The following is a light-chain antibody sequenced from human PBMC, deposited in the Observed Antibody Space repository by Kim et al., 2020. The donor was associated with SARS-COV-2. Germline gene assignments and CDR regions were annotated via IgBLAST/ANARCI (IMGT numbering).Light chain of an antibody. J-gene: IGKJ2*01. CDR2: ATS. V-gene: IGKV1-39*01. Sequence: DIQMTQSPSSLAASVGDTVTITCRASQTISRFLNWYQQKPGKAPSLLMYATSTLQSGVPSRFSGSGSGTDYTLTITGLQPGDFATYYCQQSSSTPHTCGQGTKLEI. CDR1: QTISRF. CDR3: QQSSSTPHT.